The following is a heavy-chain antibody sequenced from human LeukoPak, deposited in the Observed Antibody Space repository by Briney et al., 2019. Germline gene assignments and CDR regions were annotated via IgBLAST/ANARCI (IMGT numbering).Heavy chain of an antibody. CDR2: ISGSGGGT. CDR1: GFTFSSYA. CDR3: AKVGHVVVVVAASFDC. J-gene: IGHJ4*02. D-gene: IGHD2-15*01. Sequence: GGSLRLSCAASGFTFSSYAMSWVRQAPGKGLEWVSSISGSGGGTYYADSVGGRFTISRDNSKNTLYLQMNSLRADDTAVYYRAKVGHVVVVVAASFDCWGQGTLVTVSS. V-gene: IGHV3-23*01.